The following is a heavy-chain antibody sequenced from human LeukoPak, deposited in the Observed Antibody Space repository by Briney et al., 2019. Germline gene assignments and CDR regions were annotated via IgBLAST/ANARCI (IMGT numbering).Heavy chain of an antibody. CDR3: AREDSSRELDY. J-gene: IGHJ4*02. CDR1: GYTFTSYC. V-gene: IGHV1-46*01. CDR2: INPSGGST. D-gene: IGHD6-13*01. Sequence: ASVKVSCKASGYTFTSYCMHWVRQAPGQGLEWMGIINPSGGSTSYAQKFQGRVTMTRDTSTSTVYMELSSLRSEDTAVCYCAREDSSRELDYWGQGTLVTVSS.